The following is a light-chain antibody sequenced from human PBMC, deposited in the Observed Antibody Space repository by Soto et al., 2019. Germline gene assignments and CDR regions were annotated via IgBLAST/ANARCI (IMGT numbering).Light chain of an antibody. CDR2: GAS. V-gene: IGKV3-15*01. CDR1: QSVSSN. J-gene: IGKJ1*01. Sequence: EIVMTRSPATLSVSPGKRATLSCRASQSVSSNLAWYQQKPGQAPRLLIYGASTRATGIPARFSGSGSGTEFTLTISSLQSEDFAVYYCQQYNNWPRTFGQGTKVDIK. CDR3: QQYNNWPRT.